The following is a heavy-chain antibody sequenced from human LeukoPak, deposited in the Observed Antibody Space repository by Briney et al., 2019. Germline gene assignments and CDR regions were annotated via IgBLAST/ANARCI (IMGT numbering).Heavy chain of an antibody. V-gene: IGHV1-69*04. CDR1: GGTFSSYA. D-gene: IGHD3-10*01. Sequence: ASVKVSCKASGGTFSSYAISWVRQAPGQGLEWMGRIIPILGIANYAQKFQGRVTITADKSTSTAYMELSCLRSEDTAVYYCARDIGSGSYYEEFDYWGQGTLVTVSS. J-gene: IGHJ4*02. CDR2: IIPILGIA. CDR3: ARDIGSGSYYEEFDY.